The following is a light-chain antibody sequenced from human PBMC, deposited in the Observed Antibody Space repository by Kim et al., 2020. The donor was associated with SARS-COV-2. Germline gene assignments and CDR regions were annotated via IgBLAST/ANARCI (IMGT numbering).Light chain of an antibody. V-gene: IGKV3-20*01. CDR1: QSVVNND. J-gene: IGKJ1*01. CDR3: QQYGSSLLT. Sequence: PGETAARSCRAAQSVVNNDLACFQQRPGPAPRLLIYGASSRATGIPDRFSGSGSGTDFTLIISRLEPEDFSVYYCQQYGSSLLTFGQGTKVDIK. CDR2: GAS.